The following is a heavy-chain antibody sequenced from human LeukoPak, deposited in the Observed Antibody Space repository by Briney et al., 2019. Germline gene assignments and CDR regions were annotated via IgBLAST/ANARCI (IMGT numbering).Heavy chain of an antibody. CDR3: ARATLGYYDSWFDP. J-gene: IGHJ5*02. D-gene: IGHD3-22*01. V-gene: IGHV4-61*02. CDR1: GGSISSGSYY. CDR2: IYTSGST. Sequence: PSQTLSLTCTVSGGSISSGSYYWSWLRQPAGKGLEWIGRIYTSGSTNYNPSLKSRVTISVDTSKNQFSLKLSSVTAAETAVYYCARATLGYYDSWFDPWGQGTLVTVSS.